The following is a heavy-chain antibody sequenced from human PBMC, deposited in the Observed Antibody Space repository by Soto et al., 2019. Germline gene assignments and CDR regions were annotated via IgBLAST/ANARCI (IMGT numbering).Heavy chain of an antibody. CDR2: IYWDDDK. D-gene: IGHD3-22*01. Sequence: QITLKESGPTLVKPTQTLTLTCTFSGFSLSTSGVGVGWIRQPPGKALEWLALIYWDDDKRYSPSLKSRLTITQDTSKNQVVLTMTNMDPVDTATYYCAHLTYYYDSSGYYSRAEYFQHWGQGTLVTVSS. CDR3: AHLTYYYDSSGYYSRAEYFQH. CDR1: GFSLSTSGVG. J-gene: IGHJ1*01. V-gene: IGHV2-5*02.